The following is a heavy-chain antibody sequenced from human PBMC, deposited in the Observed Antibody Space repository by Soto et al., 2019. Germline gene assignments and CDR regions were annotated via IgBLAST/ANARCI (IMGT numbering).Heavy chain of an antibody. J-gene: IGHJ4*02. CDR3: AKNIVAAAGNPYYFDY. V-gene: IGHV3-23*01. Sequence: GGSLRLSCAASGFTFSSYAMSWVRQAPGKGLEWVSAISGSGGSTYYADSVKGRFTISRDNSKNTLYLQMNSLRAEDTAVYYCAKNIVAAAGNPYYFDYWGQGTLVTVSS. D-gene: IGHD6-13*01. CDR1: GFTFSSYA. CDR2: ISGSGGST.